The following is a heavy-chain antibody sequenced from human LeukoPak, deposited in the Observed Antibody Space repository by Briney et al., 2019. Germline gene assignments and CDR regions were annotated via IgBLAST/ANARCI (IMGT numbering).Heavy chain of an antibody. D-gene: IGHD1-26*01. CDR3: ARVEWVRPARDYYYGMDV. Sequence: PVKVSCKASGGTFSSYAISWVRQAPGQGLEWMGGIIPIFGTANYAQKFQGRVTITADESTSTAYMELSSLRSEDTAVYYCARVEWVRPARDYYYGMDVWGQGTTVTVSS. J-gene: IGHJ6*02. CDR2: IIPIFGTA. V-gene: IGHV1-69*01. CDR1: GGTFSSYA.